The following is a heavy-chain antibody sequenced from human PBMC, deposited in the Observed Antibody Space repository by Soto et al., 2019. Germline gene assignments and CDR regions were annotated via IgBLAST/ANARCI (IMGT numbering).Heavy chain of an antibody. CDR3: ARSCSGGSCYYGPGAFDI. V-gene: IGHV5-51*01. Sequence: PGESLKISCKGSGYSFTSYWIGWVRQMPGKGLEWMGIIYPGDSDTRYSPSFQGQVTISADKSISTAYLQWSSLKASDTAMYYCARSCSGGSCYYGPGAFDIWGQGTMVTVS. J-gene: IGHJ3*02. D-gene: IGHD2-15*01. CDR1: GYSFTSYW. CDR2: IYPGDSDT.